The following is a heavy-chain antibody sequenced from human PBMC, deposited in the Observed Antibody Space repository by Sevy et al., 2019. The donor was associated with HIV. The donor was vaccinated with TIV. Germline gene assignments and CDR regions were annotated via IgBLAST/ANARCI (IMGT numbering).Heavy chain of an antibody. CDR3: ARVAVSYCTNDCYHRFDY. CDR2: ISYDGTYK. CDR1: GFSFSHYA. J-gene: IGHJ4*02. Sequence: GESLKISCAVSGFSFSHYAFHWVRQAPGKGLEWVSLISYDGTYKYYADSVKGRFTISRDNSKNTLYLQMNSLMGNDTAVYYCARVAVSYCTNDCYHRFDYWGPGALVTVSS. V-gene: IGHV3-30-3*01. D-gene: IGHD2-8*01.